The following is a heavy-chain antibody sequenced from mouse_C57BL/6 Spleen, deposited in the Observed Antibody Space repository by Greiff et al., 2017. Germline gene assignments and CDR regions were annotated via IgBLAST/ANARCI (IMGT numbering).Heavy chain of an antibody. J-gene: IGHJ1*03. Sequence: EVKLVESEGGLVQPGSSMKLSCTASGFTFSDYYMAWVRQVPEKGLEWVANINYDGSSTYYLDSLKSRFIISRDNAKNILSLQMSSLKSDDTATYYCARAPTGSDWYFDVWGTGTTVTVSS. CDR3: ARAPTGSDWYFDV. V-gene: IGHV5-16*01. D-gene: IGHD4-1*02. CDR2: INYDGSST. CDR1: GFTFSDYY.